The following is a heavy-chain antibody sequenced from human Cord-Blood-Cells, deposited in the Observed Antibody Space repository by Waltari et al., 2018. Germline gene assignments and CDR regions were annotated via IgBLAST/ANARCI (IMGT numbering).Heavy chain of an antibody. CDR2: INAGNGNT. Sequence: QVQLVQSGAEVKKPGASVKVSCKASGYTFTSYAMHWVRQAPGQRLEWMGWINAGNGNTKYSQKCQGRVTITRDTSASTAYMELSSLRSEDTAVYYCARKGYCSGGSCSDAFDIWGQGTMVTVSS. CDR1: GYTFTSYA. CDR3: ARKGYCSGGSCSDAFDI. D-gene: IGHD2-15*01. V-gene: IGHV1-3*01. J-gene: IGHJ3*02.